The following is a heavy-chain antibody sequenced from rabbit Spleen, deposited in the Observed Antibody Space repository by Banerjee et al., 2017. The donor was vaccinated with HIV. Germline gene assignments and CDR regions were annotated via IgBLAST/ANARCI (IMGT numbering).Heavy chain of an antibody. J-gene: IGHJ2*01. CDR2: INTATGKA. D-gene: IGHD1-1*01. CDR3: ARNYVNTFDP. Sequence: QEQLEESGGGLVKPGASLTLTCKASGFSFSDRDVMCWVRQAPGKGLEWIACINTATGKAVYANWAKGRFTISKTSSTTVTLQMTSLTAADTATYFCARNYVNTFDPWGPGTLVTVS. V-gene: IGHV1S45*01. CDR1: GFSFSDRDV.